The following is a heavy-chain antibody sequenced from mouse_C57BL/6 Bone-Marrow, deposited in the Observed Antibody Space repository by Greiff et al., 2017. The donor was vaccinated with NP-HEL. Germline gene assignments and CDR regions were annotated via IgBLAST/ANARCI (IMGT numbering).Heavy chain of an antibody. V-gene: IGHV6-3*01. CDR2: IRLKSDNYAT. Sequence: EVKLVESGGGLVQPGGSMKLSCVASGFTFSNYWMNWVRQSPEKGLEWVAQIRLKSDNYATHYAESVKGRFTISRADSKSSVYLQMNNLRAKDAGIYYCAGCEVGRGFAYWGQGTLVTVSA. D-gene: IGHD4-1*01. J-gene: IGHJ3*01. CDR1: GFTFSNYW. CDR3: AGCEVGRGFAY.